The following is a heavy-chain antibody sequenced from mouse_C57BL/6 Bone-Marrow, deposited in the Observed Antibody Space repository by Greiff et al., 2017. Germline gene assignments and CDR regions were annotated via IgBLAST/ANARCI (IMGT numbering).Heavy chain of an antibody. CDR3: ARSTYDDAWFAY. CDR1: GYTFTSYW. CDR2: IDPSDSET. D-gene: IGHD2-4*01. V-gene: IGHV1-52*01. J-gene: IGHJ3*01. Sequence: QVQLQQPGAELVRPGSSVKLSCKASGYTFTSYWMHWVKQRPIQGLEWIGNIDPSDSETHYNQKFKDKATLTVDKSSSTAYMQLSSLTSEDSAVYDCARSTYDDAWFAYWGQGTLVTVSA.